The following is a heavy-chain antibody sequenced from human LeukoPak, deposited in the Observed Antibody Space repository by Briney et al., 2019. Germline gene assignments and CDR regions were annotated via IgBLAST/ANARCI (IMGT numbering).Heavy chain of an antibody. Sequence: SETLSLTCTVPGGSISSYYWSWIRQPAGKGLEWIGRIYTSGSTNYNPSLKSRVTMSVDTSKNQFSLKLSSVTAADTAVYYCARLYVDTAMVYYFDYWGQGTLVTVSS. V-gene: IGHV4-4*07. D-gene: IGHD5-18*01. J-gene: IGHJ4*02. CDR1: GGSISSYY. CDR3: ARLYVDTAMVYYFDY. CDR2: IYTSGST.